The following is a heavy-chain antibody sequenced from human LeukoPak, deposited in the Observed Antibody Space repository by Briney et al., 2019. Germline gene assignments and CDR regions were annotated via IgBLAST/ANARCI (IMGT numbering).Heavy chain of an antibody. D-gene: IGHD1-26*01. V-gene: IGHV4-59*11. CDR1: GGSISSHY. J-gene: IGHJ4*02. CDR2: IYYSGST. Sequence: SGTLSLTCTVSGGSISSHYWSWIRQPPGKGLEWIGYIYYSGSTNYNPSLKSRVTISVDTSKNQFSLKLSSVTAADTAVYYCARDSLDGAGFDYWGQGTLVTVSS. CDR3: ARDSLDGAGFDY.